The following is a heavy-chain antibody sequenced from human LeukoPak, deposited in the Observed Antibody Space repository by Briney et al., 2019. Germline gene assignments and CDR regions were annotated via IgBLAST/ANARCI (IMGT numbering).Heavy chain of an antibody. D-gene: IGHD3-16*01. V-gene: IGHV4-4*07. CDR1: GGSISSYY. J-gene: IGHJ4*02. CDR2: IYTSGST. Sequence: SETLSLTCTVSGGSISSYYWSWIRQPAGKGLEWIGRIYTSGSTNYNPSLKSRVTISVHTSKKQFSLKLTSVTAADTAVYYCARRGLYDYVWGSRSYYFDYWGQGTLVTVSS. CDR3: ARRGLYDYVWGSRSYYFDY.